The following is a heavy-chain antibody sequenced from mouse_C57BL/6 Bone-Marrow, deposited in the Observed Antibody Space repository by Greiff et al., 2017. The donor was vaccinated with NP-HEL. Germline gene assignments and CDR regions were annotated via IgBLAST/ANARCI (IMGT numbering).Heavy chain of an antibody. V-gene: IGHV1-76*01. CDR3: ARDSNCAY. CDR1: GYTFTDYY. J-gene: IGHJ3*01. Sequence: VQLQQSGAELVRPGASVKLSCKASGYTFTDYYINWVKQRPGQGLEWIARIYPGSGNTYYNEKFKGKATLTAEKSSSTAYMQLSSLTSEDSAVYFCARDSNCAYWGQGTLVTVSA. D-gene: IGHD2-5*01. CDR2: IYPGSGNT.